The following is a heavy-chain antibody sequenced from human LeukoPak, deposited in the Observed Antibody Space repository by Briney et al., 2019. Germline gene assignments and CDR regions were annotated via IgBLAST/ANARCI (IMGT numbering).Heavy chain of an antibody. CDR3: ARDLRYFDWSHFDY. CDR1: GGSISPYY. V-gene: IGHV4-59*12. J-gene: IGHJ4*02. Sequence: PSETLSLTCTVSGGSISPYYWSWIRQPPARGLEWLGYIYYSGSTNYSPSLKSRVTMSVDTSKNQFSLKLSSVTAADTAVYYCARDLRYFDWSHFDYWGQGTLVTVSS. D-gene: IGHD3-9*01. CDR2: IYYSGST.